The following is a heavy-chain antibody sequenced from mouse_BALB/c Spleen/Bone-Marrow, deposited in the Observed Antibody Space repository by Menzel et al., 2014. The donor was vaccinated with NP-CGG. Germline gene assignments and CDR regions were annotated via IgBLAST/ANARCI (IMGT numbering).Heavy chain of an antibody. CDR1: GYSFTGYT. D-gene: IGHD2-4*01. CDR2: INPYNGGT. Sequence: VQLQQSGPELVKPGASMKISCKASGYSFTGYTMNWVKQSHGKNLEWIGLINPYNGGTSYNQKFKGKATLTVDKSSSTAYMELLSLTSEDSAVYHCARWAIYYDYGEDYAMDYWGQGTSVTVSS. J-gene: IGHJ4*01. CDR3: ARWAIYYDYGEDYAMDY. V-gene: IGHV1-18*01.